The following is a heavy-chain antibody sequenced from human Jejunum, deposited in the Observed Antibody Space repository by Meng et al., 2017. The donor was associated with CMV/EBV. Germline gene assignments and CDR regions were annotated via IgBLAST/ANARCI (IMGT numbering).Heavy chain of an antibody. V-gene: IGHV3-74*01. CDR1: GFTFSSYW. D-gene: IGHD3-10*01. Sequence: EVQLVESGGGLVQPGGSVRLSCAASGFTFSSYWMHWVRQAPGKGAVGVSHISADGGRTNYADSLKGRFTISRDNAKNTLYLQMNSLRVEDTAVYYCARGGRGLDYWGQGTLVTVSS. CDR2: ISADGGRT. J-gene: IGHJ4*02. CDR3: ARGGRGLDY.